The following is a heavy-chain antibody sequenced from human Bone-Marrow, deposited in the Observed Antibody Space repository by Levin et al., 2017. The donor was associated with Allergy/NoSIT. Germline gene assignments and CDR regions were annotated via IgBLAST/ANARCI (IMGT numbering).Heavy chain of an antibody. CDR3: AKDGSSTSCYMRTNYGMDV. Sequence: SLKISCAASGFTFDDYAMHWVRQAPGKGLEWVSGISWNSGSIGYADSVKGRFTISRDNAKNSLYLQMNSLRAEDTALYYCAKDGSSTSCYMRTNYGMDVWGQGTTVTVSS. V-gene: IGHV3-9*01. CDR1: GFTFDDYA. D-gene: IGHD2-2*02. J-gene: IGHJ6*02. CDR2: ISWNSGSI.